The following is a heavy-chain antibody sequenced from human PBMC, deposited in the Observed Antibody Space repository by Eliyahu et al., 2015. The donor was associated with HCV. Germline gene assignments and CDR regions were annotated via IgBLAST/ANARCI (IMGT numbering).Heavy chain of an antibody. Sequence: QVQLQQWGAGLLKPSETLSLTCAVYGGSFSGYYWSWIRQPPGKGLEWIGEINHSGSTNYNPSLKSRVTISVDTSKNQFSLKLSSVTAADTAVYYCARGPKAYYYDSSGYLAYWGQGTLVTVSS. V-gene: IGHV4-34*01. CDR3: ARGPKAYYYDSSGYLAY. CDR2: INHSGST. D-gene: IGHD3-22*01. J-gene: IGHJ4*02. CDR1: GGSFSGYY.